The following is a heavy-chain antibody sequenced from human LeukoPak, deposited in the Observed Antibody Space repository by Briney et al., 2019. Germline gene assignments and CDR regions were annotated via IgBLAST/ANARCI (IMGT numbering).Heavy chain of an antibody. J-gene: IGHJ4*02. CDR2: INPSGGST. CDR3: ARDGPRYDYSNLFDY. Sequence: ASVKVSCKASGYTFTSYYMHWVRQAPGQGLEWMGIINPSGGSTSYAQKFQGRVTMTRDTSTSTVYMELSSLRSEDTAVYYCARDGPRYDYSNLFDYWGQGTLVTVSS. V-gene: IGHV1-46*01. D-gene: IGHD4-11*01. CDR1: GYTFTSYY.